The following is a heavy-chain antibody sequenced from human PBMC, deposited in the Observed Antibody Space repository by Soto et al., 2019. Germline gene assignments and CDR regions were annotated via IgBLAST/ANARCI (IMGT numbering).Heavy chain of an antibody. CDR3: ARGSNHFDY. Sequence: PWGSLRLSCAASGFTFSPFLMPWVRQVPGKGPVWVSRINSDGNSTSYADSVKGRFTISRDNAKNTLYLQMNSLRAEDTAVYYSARGSNHFDYWGQGTLVTVSS. D-gene: IGHD4-4*01. CDR2: INSDGNST. V-gene: IGHV3-74*01. CDR1: GFTFSPFL. J-gene: IGHJ4*02.